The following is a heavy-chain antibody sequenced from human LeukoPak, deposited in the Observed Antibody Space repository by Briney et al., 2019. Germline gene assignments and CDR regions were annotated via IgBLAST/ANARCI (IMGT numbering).Heavy chain of an antibody. Sequence: QAGGSLRLSCAASGFTFSNYWMSWVRQAPGKGLEWVANIKQDGSEKNYVDSVKGRFTISRDNAKNSLYLQMNSLRAEDTAVYYCARDGSLRSSWGYWGQGTLVTVSS. CDR2: IKQDGSEK. V-gene: IGHV3-7*01. CDR3: ARDGSLRSSWGY. D-gene: IGHD4-17*01. CDR1: GFTFSNYW. J-gene: IGHJ4*02.